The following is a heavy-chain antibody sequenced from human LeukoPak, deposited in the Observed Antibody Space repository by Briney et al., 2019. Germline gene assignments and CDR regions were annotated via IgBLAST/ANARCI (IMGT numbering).Heavy chain of an antibody. Sequence: SETLSLTCTVSGDSISSGGYYWSWIRQPPGKGLEWIGEINHSGSTNYNPSLKSRVTISVDTSKNQFSLKLSSVTAADTAAYYCAREISHITIFGVVIKQNWFDPWGQGTLVTVSS. J-gene: IGHJ5*02. D-gene: IGHD3-3*01. CDR1: GDSISSGGYY. CDR2: INHSGST. V-gene: IGHV4-61*08. CDR3: AREISHITIFGVVIKQNWFDP.